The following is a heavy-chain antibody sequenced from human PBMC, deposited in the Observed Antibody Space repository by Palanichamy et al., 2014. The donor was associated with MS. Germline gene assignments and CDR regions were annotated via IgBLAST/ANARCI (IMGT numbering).Heavy chain of an antibody. Sequence: QVQLQQSGPGLVKPSQTLSLTCAISGDSVSSNSAAWNWTRQSPSRGLEWLGRTYYRSKWYNDYAVSVKSRITINPDTSKNQFSLQLNSVTPEDTAVYYCTRDERKDGYKNDYPYYGMDVWGQGTTVTVSS. CDR1: GDSVSSNSAA. J-gene: IGHJ6*02. CDR3: TRDERKDGYKNDYPYYGMDV. CDR2: TYYRSKWYN. D-gene: IGHD5-24*01. V-gene: IGHV6-1*01.